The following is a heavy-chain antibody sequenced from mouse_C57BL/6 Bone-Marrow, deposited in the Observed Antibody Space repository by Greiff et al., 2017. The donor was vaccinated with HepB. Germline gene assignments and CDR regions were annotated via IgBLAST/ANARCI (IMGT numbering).Heavy chain of an antibody. V-gene: IGHV5-12*01. Sequence: EVKLVESGGGLVQPGGSLKLSCAASGFTFSDYYMYWVRQTPEKRLEWVAYISNGGGSTYYPDTVKGRFTISRDNAKNTLYLQMSRLKSEDTAMYYCARHAERAMDYWGQGTSVTVSS. J-gene: IGHJ4*01. CDR3: ARHAERAMDY. CDR2: ISNGGGST. CDR1: GFTFSDYY.